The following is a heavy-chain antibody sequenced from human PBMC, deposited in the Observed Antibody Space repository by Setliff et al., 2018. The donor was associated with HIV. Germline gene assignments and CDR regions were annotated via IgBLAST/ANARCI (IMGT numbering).Heavy chain of an antibody. CDR3: AYSGRQLRGPYFDF. CDR2: IYWNNNK. Sequence: GSGPTLVNPTQTLTLTCTFSGLSLSTSGVGVGWIRQSPGKALEWLAFIYWNNNKHYSTSLKSRLTVTKDTSKNRVVFTMTNMDPVDTATYYCAYSGRQLRGPYFDFWGQGTPVTVSS. CDR1: GLSLSTSGVG. D-gene: IGHD1-1*01. V-gene: IGHV2-5*01. J-gene: IGHJ4*02.